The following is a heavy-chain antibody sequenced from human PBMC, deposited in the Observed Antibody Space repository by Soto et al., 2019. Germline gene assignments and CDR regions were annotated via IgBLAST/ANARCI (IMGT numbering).Heavy chain of an antibody. D-gene: IGHD3-22*01. V-gene: IGHV4-59*08. J-gene: IGHJ3*02. Sequence: SETLSLTCTVSGGSISSYYWSWIRQPPGKGLEWIGYIYYSGSTNYNPSLKSRVTISVDTSKNQFSLKLSSVTAADTAVYYCARHRWGSGYYFAFDIWGQGTMVTVSS. CDR3: ARHRWGSGYYFAFDI. CDR2: IYYSGST. CDR1: GGSISSYY.